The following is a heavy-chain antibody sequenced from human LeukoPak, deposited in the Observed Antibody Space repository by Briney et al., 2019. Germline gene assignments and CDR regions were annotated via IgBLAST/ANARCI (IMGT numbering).Heavy chain of an antibody. J-gene: IGHJ3*02. CDR2: IYYSGSI. Sequence: PSETLSLTCTVSGGSISRSYEYWGWLRQPPGKGLQWLGHIYYSGSIYYNPSLRSRLTISIDTSKHQFSLKLGSVTVADTAVYYCARQSGSRGAFDIWGQGTMVIVSS. D-gene: IGHD3-10*01. V-gene: IGHV4-39*01. CDR3: ARQSGSRGAFDI. CDR1: GGSISRSYEY.